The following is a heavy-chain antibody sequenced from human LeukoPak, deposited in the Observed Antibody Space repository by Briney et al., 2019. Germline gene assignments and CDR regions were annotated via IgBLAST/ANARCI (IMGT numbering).Heavy chain of an antibody. CDR2: IYYSGST. V-gene: IGHV4-59*01. Sequence: SETLSLTCTVSGGSISSYYWSWIRQPPGKGLEWIGYIYYSGSTNYNPSLKSRVTISVDTSKNQFSLKLSSVTAADTAVHYCASGTVTPFDYWGQGTLVTVSS. CDR1: GGSISSYY. J-gene: IGHJ4*02. CDR3: ASGTVTPFDY. D-gene: IGHD4-17*01.